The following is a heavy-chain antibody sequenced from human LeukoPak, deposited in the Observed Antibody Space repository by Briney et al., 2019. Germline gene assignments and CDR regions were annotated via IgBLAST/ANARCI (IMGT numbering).Heavy chain of an antibody. D-gene: IGHD3-3*01. CDR2: INHSGST. Sequence: SETLSLTCAVYGGSFRGYYWSWIRQPPGKGLEWIGEINHSGSTNYNPSLKSRVTISVDTSKNQFSLKLSSVTAADTAVYCCARGRGYYHYYYMDVWGKGTTVTVSS. J-gene: IGHJ6*03. CDR3: ARGRGYYHYYYMDV. V-gene: IGHV4-34*01. CDR1: GGSFRGYY.